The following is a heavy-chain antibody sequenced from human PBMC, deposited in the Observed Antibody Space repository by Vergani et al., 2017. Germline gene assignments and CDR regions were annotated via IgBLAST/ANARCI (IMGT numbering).Heavy chain of an antibody. D-gene: IGHD3-3*01. CDR3: ARVPLGRVIIAW. CDR2: IYYSGST. V-gene: IGHV4-31*03. Sequence: QVQLQESGPGLVKPSHTLSLTCTVSGGSISSGCYYWSWIRQHPGKGLEWIGYIYYSGSTYYNPSLKSRVTISVDTSKNQFSRKRSSVTAADTAVYYCARVPLGRVIIAWWGGGSLVAVSS. J-gene: IGHJ4*01. CDR1: GGSISSGCYY.